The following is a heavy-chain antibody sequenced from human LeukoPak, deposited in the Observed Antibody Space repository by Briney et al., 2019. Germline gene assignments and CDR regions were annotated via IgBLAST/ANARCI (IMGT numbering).Heavy chain of an antibody. CDR2: ISSSSSYI. Sequence: GGSLRLSCAAYGFTFSSHSMNWVRQAPGKGLEWVSSISSSSSYIYYADSVKGRFTISRDNAKNSLYLQMNSLRAEDTAVYYCARDIIAAAGTLDYWGQGTLVTVSS. V-gene: IGHV3-21*03. D-gene: IGHD6-13*01. J-gene: IGHJ4*02. CDR3: ARDIIAAAGTLDY. CDR1: GFTFSSHS.